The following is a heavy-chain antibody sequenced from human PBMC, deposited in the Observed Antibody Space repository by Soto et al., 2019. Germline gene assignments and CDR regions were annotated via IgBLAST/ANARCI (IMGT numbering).Heavy chain of an antibody. D-gene: IGHD4-17*01. Sequence: EVQLVESGGGLVQPGGSLGLSCAASGFIFSDHYMDWVRQAPGKGLEWIARIRNKANNYATHYAASVKGRFTISRDDSKNSLFLQMPSLKAEDTAVYYCARVRLGMATSRRLDYWGQGTLVTVSS. V-gene: IGHV3-72*01. J-gene: IGHJ4*02. CDR2: IRNKANNYAT. CDR3: ARVRLGMATSRRLDY. CDR1: GFIFSDHY.